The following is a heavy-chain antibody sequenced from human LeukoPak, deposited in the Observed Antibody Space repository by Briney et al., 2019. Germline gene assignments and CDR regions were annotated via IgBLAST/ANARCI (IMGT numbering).Heavy chain of an antibody. CDR2: INSDGSST. D-gene: IGHD3-22*01. CDR3: ARNPDRDYYYYYGMDV. Sequence: GGSLRLSCAASGFTFSNHWLHWVRQAPGKGLVWVSRINSDGSSTSYADSVKGRFTISRDNAKNTLYLQMNSLRAEDTAVYYCARNPDRDYYYYYGMDVWGQGTTVTVSS. CDR1: GFTFSNHW. J-gene: IGHJ6*02. V-gene: IGHV3-74*01.